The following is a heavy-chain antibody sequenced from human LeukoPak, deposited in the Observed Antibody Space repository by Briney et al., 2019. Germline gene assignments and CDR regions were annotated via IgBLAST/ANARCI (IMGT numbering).Heavy chain of an antibody. CDR2: IYYSGST. CDR1: GGSISSHY. D-gene: IGHD3-10*01. Sequence: SETLSLTCTVSGGSISSHYWSWIRQPPGKGLEGIGYIYYSGSTNYNPSLKSRVTISVDTSKNQFSLKLSSVTAADTAVYYCARATYYYGSGSYYEDYFDYWGQGTLVTVSS. V-gene: IGHV4-59*11. CDR3: ARATYYYGSGSYYEDYFDY. J-gene: IGHJ4*02.